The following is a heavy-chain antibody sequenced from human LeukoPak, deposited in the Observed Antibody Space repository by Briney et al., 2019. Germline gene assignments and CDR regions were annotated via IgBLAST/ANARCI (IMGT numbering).Heavy chain of an antibody. CDR3: ARVAAAAGTFFIDYYYYMDV. CDR2: PYYGGRT. D-gene: IGHD6-13*01. V-gene: IGHV4-39*06. J-gene: IGHJ6*03. CDR1: GGSFSSSSYY. Sequence: PESLSLTCTVSGGSFSSSSYYWGWLRQPPGKGREWFMSPYYGGRTYYNPFLKSRVTITVDRSKTQSALRLSSVTAADTAVYYGARVAAAAGTFFIDYYYYMDVWAKGPRSPSP.